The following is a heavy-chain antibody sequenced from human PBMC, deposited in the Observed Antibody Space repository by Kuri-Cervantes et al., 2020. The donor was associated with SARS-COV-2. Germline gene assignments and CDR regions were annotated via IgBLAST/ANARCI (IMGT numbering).Heavy chain of an antibody. CDR2: INHSGST. CDR1: GGSFSGYY. CDR3: ARGRQFWDIVVVVAARWFDP. J-gene: IGHJ5*02. V-gene: IGHV4-34*01. D-gene: IGHD2-15*01. Sequence: SQTLSLTCAVYGGSFSGYYWSWIRQPPGKGLKWIGEINHSGSTSYNPSLKSRVTISVDTSKNQFSLKLSSVTAADTAVYYCARGRQFWDIVVVVAARWFDPWGQGTLVTVSS.